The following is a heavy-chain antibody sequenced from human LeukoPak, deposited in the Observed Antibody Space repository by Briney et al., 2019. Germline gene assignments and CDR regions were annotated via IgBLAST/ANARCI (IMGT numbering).Heavy chain of an antibody. CDR2: IYYTGTT. V-gene: IGHV4-39*07. CDR1: GGSISSSGYY. D-gene: IGHD6-13*01. CDR3: AREEYSSDWYGHDS. J-gene: IGHJ4*02. Sequence: SEILSLTCTVSGGSISSSGYYWGWIRQPPGKGLEWIGNIYYTGTTFDNPSLKSRVTLSVDTSKNQFSLRLTSVTAADTAFYYCAREEYSSDWYGHDSWGQGTLVTVSS.